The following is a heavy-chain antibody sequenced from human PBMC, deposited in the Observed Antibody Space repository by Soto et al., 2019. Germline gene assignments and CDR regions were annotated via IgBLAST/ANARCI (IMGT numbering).Heavy chain of an antibody. D-gene: IGHD3-22*01. CDR1: GFTFSSYW. CDR3: ARRLTTVVTTYYFAY. V-gene: IGHV3-7*03. Sequence: GFLRLSCAASGFTFSSYWMSWCRPAPWKGLEWWASIKQDGSEKYYVDSVKGRVTIPRDNAKNSVYLQMNSLRAEDTAVYYCARRLTTVVTTYYFAYWGKGPLVPVS. CDR2: IKQDGSEK. J-gene: IGHJ4*02.